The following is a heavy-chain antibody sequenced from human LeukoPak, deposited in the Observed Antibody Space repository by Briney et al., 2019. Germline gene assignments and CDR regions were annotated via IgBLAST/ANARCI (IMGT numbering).Heavy chain of an antibody. CDR3: ARAVAVHDYGDYFDY. Sequence: GASVKLCCKASGGTFSSYAISCMRQAPGQGLEWMGGIIPIFGTANYAQKFQGRVTITADESTSTAYMELSSLRSEDTAVYYCARAVAVHDYGDYFDYWGQGTLVTVSS. V-gene: IGHV1-69*13. CDR1: GGTFSSYA. J-gene: IGHJ4*02. CDR2: IIPIFGTA. D-gene: IGHD4-17*01.